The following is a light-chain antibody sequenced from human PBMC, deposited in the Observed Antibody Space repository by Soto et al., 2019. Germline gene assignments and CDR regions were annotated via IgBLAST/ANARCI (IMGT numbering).Light chain of an antibody. Sequence: EVVMTQSPATLSVSPGETATLSCRASQSVSRNVAWYQQKPGQAPRLLIYGASTRATGIPARFSCSGSGTEFTLTISSLQSEDFAVYYCQQYNDWPPWTFGQGTKVEIK. CDR1: QSVSRN. CDR3: QQYNDWPPWT. J-gene: IGKJ1*01. CDR2: GAS. V-gene: IGKV3-15*01.